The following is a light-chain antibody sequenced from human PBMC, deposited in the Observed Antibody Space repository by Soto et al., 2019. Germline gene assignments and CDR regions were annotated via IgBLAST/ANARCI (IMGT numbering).Light chain of an antibody. CDR3: SSYTSSRTWV. CDR1: SSDVGGYNY. CDR2: DVS. V-gene: IGLV2-14*01. J-gene: IGLJ3*02. Sequence: QSVLTQPASVSGAPGQSITISCTGTSSDVGGYNYVSWYQQHPGKAPKLMIYDVSNRPSGVSNRFSGSKSGNTASLTISGRQAEDDADYYCSSYTSSRTWVFGGGTKLTVL.